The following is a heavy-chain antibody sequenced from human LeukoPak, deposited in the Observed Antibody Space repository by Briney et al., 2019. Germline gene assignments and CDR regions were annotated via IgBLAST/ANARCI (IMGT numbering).Heavy chain of an antibody. V-gene: IGHV3-33*01. J-gene: IGHJ3*01. CDR3: ARCTAAEAFDF. CDR2: IWYDGSRK. Sequence: PGGSLRLSCAASGFTFSAYGMHWVRQAPGKGLEWVAVIWYDGSRKYYADSVKGRFTISRDNSKNTLYLQMDSLRAEDTAVYYCARCTAAEAFDFWGRGTMLTVSS. D-gene: IGHD6-25*01. CDR1: GFTFSAYG.